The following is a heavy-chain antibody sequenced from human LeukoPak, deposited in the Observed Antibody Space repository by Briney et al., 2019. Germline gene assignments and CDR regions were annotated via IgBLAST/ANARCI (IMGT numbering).Heavy chain of an antibody. Sequence: PSETLSLTCTVSGGSISSSSYYWGWIRQPPGKGLEWVANIKQDGSEKYYVDSVKGRFTISRDNAKNSLYLQMNSLRAEDTAVYYCARDLYCSSTSCYGYYYYYYMDVWGKGTTVTVSS. D-gene: IGHD2-2*01. CDR2: IKQDGSEK. V-gene: IGHV3-7*01. J-gene: IGHJ6*03. CDR1: GGSISSSSYY. CDR3: ARDLYCSSTSCYGYYYYYYMDV.